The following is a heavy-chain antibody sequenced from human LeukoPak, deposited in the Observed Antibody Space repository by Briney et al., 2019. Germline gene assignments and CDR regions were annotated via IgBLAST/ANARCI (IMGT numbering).Heavy chain of an antibody. J-gene: IGHJ6*02. Sequence: GASVKVSCKASGYTFTGYYMRWVRQAPGQGLEWMGWINPNSGGTNYAQKFQGRVTMTRDTSISTAYMELSRLRSDDTAVYYCAVPPAQLPHEGGYYYYGMDVWGQGTTVTVSS. CDR3: AVPPAQLPHEGGYYYYGMDV. CDR2: INPNSGGT. CDR1: GYTFTGYY. D-gene: IGHD2-2*01. V-gene: IGHV1-2*02.